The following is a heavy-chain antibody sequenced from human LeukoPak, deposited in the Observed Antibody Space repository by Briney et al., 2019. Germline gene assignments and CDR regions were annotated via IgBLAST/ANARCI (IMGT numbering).Heavy chain of an antibody. CDR2: IIPILGIA. J-gene: IGHJ4*02. Sequence: SVKVSCKASGGTFSSYAISWVRQAPGQGLEWMGKIIPILGIANYAQKFQGRVTITADKSTSTAYMELSSLRSEDTAVYYCARDTTHDYWGQGTLVTVSS. V-gene: IGHV1-69*04. CDR3: ARDTTHDY. D-gene: IGHD1-1*01. CDR1: GGTFSSYA.